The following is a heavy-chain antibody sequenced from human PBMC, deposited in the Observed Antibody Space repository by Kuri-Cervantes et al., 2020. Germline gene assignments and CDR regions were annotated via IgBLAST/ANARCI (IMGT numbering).Heavy chain of an antibody. Sequence: GESLKISCAAPGFTFSSYAMHWVRQAPGKGLEWVAVISYDGSNKYYADSVKGRFTISRDNAKNSLYLQMNSLRAEDTAVYYCARATWGGGREGVYYDSSAFYYYGMDVWGQGTTVTVSS. D-gene: IGHD3-22*01. CDR1: GFTFSSYA. CDR2: ISYDGSNK. V-gene: IGHV3-30-3*01. J-gene: IGHJ6*02. CDR3: ARATWGGGREGVYYDSSAFYYYGMDV.